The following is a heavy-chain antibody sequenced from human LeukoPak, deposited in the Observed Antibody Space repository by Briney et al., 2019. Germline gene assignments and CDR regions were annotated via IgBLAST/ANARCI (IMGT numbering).Heavy chain of an antibody. Sequence: ASVKVSCKASGYTFTGYYMHWVRQAPGQGLEWMGWINPNSGGTNYAQKFQGRVTMTRDTSISTAYMELSRLRSGDTAVYYCARGLIPAATPFDYWGQGTLVTVSS. CDR3: ARGLIPAATPFDY. CDR2: INPNSGGT. V-gene: IGHV1-2*02. CDR1: GYTFTGYY. D-gene: IGHD2-2*01. J-gene: IGHJ4*02.